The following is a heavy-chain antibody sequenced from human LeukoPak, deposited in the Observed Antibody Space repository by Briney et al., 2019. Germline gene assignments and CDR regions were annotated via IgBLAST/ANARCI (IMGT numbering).Heavy chain of an antibody. D-gene: IGHD2-21*01. Sequence: PGGSLRLSCAASGFIFRSYWMSWVRQAPGKGLEWVANIKQDGTEKYYVDSVKGRFTISRDNAKNSMYLQMNSLRAEDTAVYYCAAYCGGDCYGMDVWGQGTTVTVSS. CDR2: IKQDGTEK. V-gene: IGHV3-7*01. CDR1: GFIFRSYW. CDR3: AAYCGGDCYGMDV. J-gene: IGHJ6*02.